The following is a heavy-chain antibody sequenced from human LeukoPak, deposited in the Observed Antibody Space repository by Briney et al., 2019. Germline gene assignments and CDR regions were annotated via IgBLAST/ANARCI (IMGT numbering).Heavy chain of an antibody. CDR1: GYTLTELS. D-gene: IGHD6-13*01. Sequence: ASVKVSCKVSGYTLTELSMHWVRQATGKGLEWMGVFDPEDGETIYAQKFQGRVTMTEDTSTDTAYMELSSLRSEDTAVYYCATGGSVRLAAAGDGWFDPWGQGTLVTVSS. CDR3: ATGGSVRLAAAGDGWFDP. V-gene: IGHV1-24*01. J-gene: IGHJ5*02. CDR2: FDPEDGET.